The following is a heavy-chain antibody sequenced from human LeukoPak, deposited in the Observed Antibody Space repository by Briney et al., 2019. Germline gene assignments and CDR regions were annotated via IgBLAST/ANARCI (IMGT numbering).Heavy chain of an antibody. CDR3: AKSHSVGYRGYFDY. V-gene: IGHV3-23*01. D-gene: IGHD5-12*01. CDR1: GFTFTTYA. CDR2: ISDSGAST. J-gene: IGHJ4*02. Sequence: PGGSLRLSRAASGFTFTTYAMSWVRQAPGKGLEWVSTISDSGASTYYADSVKGRFTISRDNSKNTLYLQMNSLRAEDTAVYYCAKSHSVGYRGYFDYWGQGTLVTVSS.